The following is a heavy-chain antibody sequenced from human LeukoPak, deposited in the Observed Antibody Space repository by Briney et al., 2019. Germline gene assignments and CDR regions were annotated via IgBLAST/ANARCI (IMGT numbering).Heavy chain of an antibody. D-gene: IGHD3-22*01. V-gene: IGHV4-4*07. J-gene: IGHJ4*02. CDR1: GGSISNYH. CDR3: ARVNSSGSFHDY. CDR2: ISTSGST. Sequence: SETLSLTCTVSGGSISNYHWSWIRQPAGKGLEWIGRISTSGSTNYNPSLTSRVTISVDKSKNQFSLNLNTVTAADTAVYFCARVNSSGSFHDYWGQGARVTVSP.